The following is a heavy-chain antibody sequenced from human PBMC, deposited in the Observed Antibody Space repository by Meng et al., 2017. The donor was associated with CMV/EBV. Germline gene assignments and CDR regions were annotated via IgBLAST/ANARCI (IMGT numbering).Heavy chain of an antibody. CDR3: ARDAKYYYDSSGYPSTGRGIDP. J-gene: IGHJ5*02. D-gene: IGHD3-22*01. CDR1: GFTFSSYA. V-gene: IGHV3-21*01. Sequence: GESLKISCAASGFTFSSYAMHWVRQAPGKGLEWVSSISSSSSYIYYADSVKGRFTISRDNAKNSLYLQMNSLRAEDTAVYYCARDAKYYYDSSGYPSTGRGIDPWGQGTLVTVSS. CDR2: ISSSSSYI.